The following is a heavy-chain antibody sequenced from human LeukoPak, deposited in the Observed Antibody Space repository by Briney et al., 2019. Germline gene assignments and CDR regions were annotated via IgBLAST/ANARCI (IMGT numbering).Heavy chain of an antibody. V-gene: IGHV1-8*01. Sequence: ASVKVSCKASGYTFTSYDINWVRPATGQGLERMGWMNPNSGNTGYAQKFQGRVTMTRNTSISTAYMELSSLRSEDTAVYYCARLAGQADWFDPWGQGTLVTVSS. CDR3: ARLAGQADWFDP. CDR1: GYTFTSYD. J-gene: IGHJ5*02. CDR2: MNPNSGNT. D-gene: IGHD2-15*01.